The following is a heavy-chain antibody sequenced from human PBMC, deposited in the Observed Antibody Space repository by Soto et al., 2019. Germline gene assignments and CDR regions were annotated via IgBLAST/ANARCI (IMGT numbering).Heavy chain of an antibody. D-gene: IGHD1-26*01. CDR3: ARDRHTSMGRPWEYMDD. CDR1: GFTFSSYG. J-gene: IGHJ6*03. CDR2: IWDDGSNK. Sequence: GGSLRLSCAASGFTFSSYGMHWVRQAPGKGLEWVAVIWDDGSNKYYADSVKGRFTISRDNSKNTLYLQMNSLRAEDTAVYYCARDRHTSMGRPWEYMDDWGKGTTVTVSS. V-gene: IGHV3-33*01.